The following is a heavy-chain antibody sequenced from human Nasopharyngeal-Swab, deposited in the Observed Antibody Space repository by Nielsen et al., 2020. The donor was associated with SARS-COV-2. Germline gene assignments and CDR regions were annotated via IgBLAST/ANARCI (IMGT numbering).Heavy chain of an antibody. Sequence: VRQAPGKGLEWVSVIYSGGSTYYADSVKGRFTISRDNSKNTLYLQMNSLRAEDTAVYYCAREEGIAVESNSYYYYGMDVWGQGTTVTVSS. CDR2: IYSGGST. CDR3: AREEGIAVESNSYYYYGMDV. V-gene: IGHV3-53*01. J-gene: IGHJ6*02. D-gene: IGHD6-19*01.